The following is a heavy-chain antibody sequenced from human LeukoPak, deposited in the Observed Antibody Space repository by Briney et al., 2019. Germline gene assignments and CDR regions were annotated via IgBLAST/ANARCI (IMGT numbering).Heavy chain of an antibody. CDR2: INHSGST. D-gene: IGHD2-2*01. J-gene: IGHJ6*02. V-gene: IGHV4-34*01. CDR3: ARGYCSSTSCYYYYGMDV. Sequence: SETLSLTCAVYGGSFSGYYWSWIRQPPGKGLEWIGEINHSGSTNYNPSLKSRVTISVDTSKNQFSLKLSSVTAAGTAVYYCARGYCSSTSCYYYYGMDVWGQGTTVTVSS. CDR1: GGSFSGYY.